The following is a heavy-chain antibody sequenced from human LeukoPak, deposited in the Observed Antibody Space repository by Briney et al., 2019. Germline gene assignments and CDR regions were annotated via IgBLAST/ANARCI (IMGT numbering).Heavy chain of an antibody. CDR3: ARWLPTLYSSSFGRGPPSRSVHWFDP. Sequence: LGASVKVSCKASGYTFTSYGISWVRQAPGQGLEWMGWINPNSGGTNYAQKFQGRVTMTRDTSISTAYMELSRLRSDDTAVYYCARWLPTLYSSSFGRGPPSRSVHWFDPWGQGTLVTVSS. J-gene: IGHJ5*02. CDR2: INPNSGGT. D-gene: IGHD6-6*01. V-gene: IGHV1-2*03. CDR1: GYTFTSYG.